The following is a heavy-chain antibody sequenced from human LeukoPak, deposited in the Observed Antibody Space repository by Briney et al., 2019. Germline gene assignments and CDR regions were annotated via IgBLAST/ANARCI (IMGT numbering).Heavy chain of an antibody. V-gene: IGHV1-2*02. CDR1: GYTFTDYY. D-gene: IGHD3-22*01. Sequence: ASVKVSCKASGYTFTDYYINWVRQAPGQGLEWIGWINPNSGDTNYAQKFQDRVTMTRDTSSSTAYMELSSLRSADTAVYYCASEYKYDSSGANAFDIWGQGTMVTVSS. CDR2: INPNSGDT. J-gene: IGHJ3*02. CDR3: ASEYKYDSSGANAFDI.